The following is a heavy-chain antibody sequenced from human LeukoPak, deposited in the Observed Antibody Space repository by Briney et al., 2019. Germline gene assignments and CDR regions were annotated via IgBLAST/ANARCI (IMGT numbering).Heavy chain of an antibody. CDR2: FSASGGST. CDR1: GFTFTNAA. D-gene: IGHD2-21*02. V-gene: IGHV3-23*01. Sequence: GGSLRLSCAASGFTFTNAALSWVRQPPGKGLEWVSSFSASGGSTFYAAAVKGRFTISRDNSKNTLYLPMNRLRAEYTAVYYCAKWVPATHFFDYWGQGTLVTVSS. J-gene: IGHJ4*02. CDR3: AKWVPATHFFDY.